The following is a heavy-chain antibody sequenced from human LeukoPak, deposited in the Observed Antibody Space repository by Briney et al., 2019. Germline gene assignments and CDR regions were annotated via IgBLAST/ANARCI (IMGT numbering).Heavy chain of an antibody. V-gene: IGHV4-59*12. CDR3: ARFEKFYDSSIHNLDY. CDR1: GGSINNYY. CDR2: IYYNGNT. J-gene: IGHJ4*02. Sequence: PSETLSLTCTVSGGSINNYYWSWIRQPPGKGLEWIGYIYYNGNTNYSPSLKSRVTMSVDTSKNQFSLKVSSVTAADTAVYYCARFEKFYDSSIHNLDYWGQGARVTVSS. D-gene: IGHD3-22*01.